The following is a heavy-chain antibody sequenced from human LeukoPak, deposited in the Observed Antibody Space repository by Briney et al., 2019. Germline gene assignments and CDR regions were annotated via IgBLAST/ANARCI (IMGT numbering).Heavy chain of an antibody. D-gene: IGHD6-6*01. V-gene: IGHV1-58*01. J-gene: IGHJ3*02. CDR3: AATLEYSSSSGI. Sequence: SVKVSCKASGFTFTSSAVQWVRQARGQRLEWIGWIVVGSGNTNYAQKFQERVTITRDMSTSTAYMELSSLRFEDTAVYYCAATLEYSSSSGIWGQGTMVTVSS. CDR1: GFTFTSSA. CDR2: IVVGSGNT.